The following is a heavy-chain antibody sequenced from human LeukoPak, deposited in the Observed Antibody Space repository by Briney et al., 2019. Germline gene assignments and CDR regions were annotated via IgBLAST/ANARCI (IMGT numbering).Heavy chain of an antibody. Sequence: GGSLRLSCAASGFAFSSGGMHWVRQPPGKGLEWVAFIRYDGSKNSYRDSVRGRFTISRDNARNTLYLQMDSLRGDDSALYYCAKEKASIGSYFDFWGQGALVTVSS. V-gene: IGHV3-30*02. CDR3: AKEKASIGSYFDF. CDR1: GFAFSSGG. D-gene: IGHD3-10*01. J-gene: IGHJ4*02. CDR2: IRYDGSKN.